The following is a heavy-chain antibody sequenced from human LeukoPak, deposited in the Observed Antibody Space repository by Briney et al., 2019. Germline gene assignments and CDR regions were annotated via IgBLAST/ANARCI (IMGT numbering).Heavy chain of an antibody. D-gene: IGHD6-13*01. J-gene: IGHJ5*02. CDR2: IYYIGST. V-gene: IGHV4-59*01. CDR1: GGSISSYY. CDR3: AREVSSTWFEWFDP. Sequence: SETLSLTCTVSGGSISSYYWSWLRQPPRKGLEWIGYIYYIGSTNYNPSLKNRAIISMDTSKNQFSLKLSSVTAADTAVYYCAREVSSTWFEWFDPWAQGTLVTVSS.